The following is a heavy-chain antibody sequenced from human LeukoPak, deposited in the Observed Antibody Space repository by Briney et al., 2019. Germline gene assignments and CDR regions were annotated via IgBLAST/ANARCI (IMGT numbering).Heavy chain of an antibody. J-gene: IGHJ4*02. CDR3: ARGVEPLAANTLAY. V-gene: IGHV3-53*01. CDR1: GFTVITND. CDR2: LYSDGNA. D-gene: IGHD1-14*01. Sequence: GGSLRLSRAASGFTVITNDMTWVRQAPGKGLEWVSVLYSDGNAKYADSVQGRFTISRDNSKNTLYLEMNSLSPDDTAVYYCARGVEPLAANTLAYWGQGTLVTVSS.